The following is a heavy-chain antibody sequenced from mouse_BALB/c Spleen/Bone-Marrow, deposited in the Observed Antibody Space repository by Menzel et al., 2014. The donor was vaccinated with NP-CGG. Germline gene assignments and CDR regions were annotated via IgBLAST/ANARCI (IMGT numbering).Heavy chain of an antibody. D-gene: IGHD1-1*01. CDR3: ARWGSFAY. V-gene: IGHV1-9*01. J-gene: IGHJ3*01. CDR2: ILPGSGST. CDR1: GYTFSSYW. Sequence: VKLMESGAELMKPGASVKISCKATGYTFSSYWIEWVKQRPGHGLEWIGEILPGSGSTNYNEKFKGKATFTADTSSNTAYMQLSSLTSEDPAVYYCARWGSFAYWGQGTLVTVSA.